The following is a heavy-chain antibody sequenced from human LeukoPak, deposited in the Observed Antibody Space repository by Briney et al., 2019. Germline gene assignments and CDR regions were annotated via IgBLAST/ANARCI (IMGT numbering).Heavy chain of an antibody. CDR2: INPSGGST. CDR3: ARGSPPRVYYDRSGYYSYYFDY. D-gene: IGHD3-22*01. J-gene: IGHJ4*02. CDR1: GYTFTSYA. V-gene: IGHV1-46*01. Sequence: GASVKVSCKASGYTFTSYAMHWVRQAPGQGLEWMGVINPSGGSTSYAQKFQGRVTMTRDTSTSTVYMELSSLRSEDTAVYYCARGSPPRVYYDRSGYYSYYFDYWGQGTLVTVSS.